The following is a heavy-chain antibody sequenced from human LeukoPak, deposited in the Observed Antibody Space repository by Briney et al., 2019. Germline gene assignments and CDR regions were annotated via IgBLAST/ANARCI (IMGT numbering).Heavy chain of an antibody. Sequence: GASVKVSCKASGYTFTSYAMHWVRQAPGQRLEWMGWINAGNGNTKYSQKFQGRVTITRDTSASTAYMELSSLRSEDTAVYYCARVGYCGGDCYSADYWGQGTLVTVSS. CDR3: ARVGYCGGDCYSADY. V-gene: IGHV1-3*01. CDR1: GYTFTSYA. J-gene: IGHJ4*02. CDR2: INAGNGNT. D-gene: IGHD2-21*02.